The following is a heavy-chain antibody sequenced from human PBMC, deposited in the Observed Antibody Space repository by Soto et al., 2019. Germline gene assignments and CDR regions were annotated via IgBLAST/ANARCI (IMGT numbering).Heavy chain of an antibody. V-gene: IGHV3-23*01. CDR3: AKARDHQWVRLLFDY. CDR1: GFYFRSYT. CDR2: FSATSENT. D-gene: IGHD1-26*01. Sequence: EVQLLESGGGLVQPRGSLSLSCVGSGFYFRSYTMTWVRQAPGNGLEWVSSFSATSENTYYADSVRVRFTVSRDNSKNTPFLQMNRLTAEDTAMYYCAKARDHQWVRLLFDYWGQGILVIVSS. J-gene: IGHJ4*02.